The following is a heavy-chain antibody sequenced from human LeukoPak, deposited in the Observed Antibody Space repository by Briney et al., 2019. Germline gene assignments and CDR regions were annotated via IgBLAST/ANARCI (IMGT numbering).Heavy chain of an antibody. CDR1: GFTFSSYS. D-gene: IGHD1-26*01. V-gene: IGHV3-48*01. J-gene: IGHJ6*03. CDR2: ISSSGSTI. CDR3: ARVGSPPWSYYYYMDV. Sequence: GGSLRLSCAASGFTFSSYSMNWVRQAPGKGLEWVSYISSSGSTIYYADSVKGRFTISRDNAKNSLYLQMNSLRAEDTAVYYCARVGSPPWSYYYYMDVWGKGTTVTVSS.